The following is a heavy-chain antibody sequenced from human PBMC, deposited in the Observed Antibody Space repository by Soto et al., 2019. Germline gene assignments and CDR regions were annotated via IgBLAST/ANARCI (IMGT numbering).Heavy chain of an antibody. D-gene: IGHD1-1*01. Sequence: QVHLVQSGAEVKKPGASVKVSCKASGYTFSSYGFSWMRQAPGQGLEWMGWIYIDDTKYAQNFQGRVTMTTDTFTSTXXXXXXXXTXDDTAVYYCXRDRDWNLDYWGQGTLVTVSS. V-gene: IGHV1-18*01. J-gene: IGHJ4*02. CDR2: IYIDDT. CDR1: GYTFSSYG. CDR3: XRDRDWNLDY.